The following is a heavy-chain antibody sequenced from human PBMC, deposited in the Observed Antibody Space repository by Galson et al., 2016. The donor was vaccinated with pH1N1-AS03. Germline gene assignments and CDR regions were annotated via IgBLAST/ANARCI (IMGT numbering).Heavy chain of an antibody. D-gene: IGHD3-22*01. CDR2: ISSSGNYK. V-gene: IGHV3-21*01. Sequence: SLRLSCAASGFTFSSYSMNWVRQAPGKGLEWVSSISSSGNYKYYADSVKGRFTVSRDNATNSLYLQMNSLRAEDTALYYCARSRSPDYYDSSTYRPDAFDIWGQGTMVTVSS. J-gene: IGHJ3*02. CDR1: GFTFSSYS. CDR3: ARSRSPDYYDSSTYRPDAFDI.